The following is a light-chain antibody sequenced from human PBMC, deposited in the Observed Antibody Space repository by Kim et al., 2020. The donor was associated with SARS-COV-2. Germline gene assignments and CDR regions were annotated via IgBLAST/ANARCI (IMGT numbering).Light chain of an antibody. V-gene: IGKV1-5*03. CDR3: QQYNSYLT. Sequence: DIQMTQSPSTLSASVGDRVTITCRASQSISSWLAWYQQKPGKAPKLLIYKASSLESGVPSRFSSSGSGTEFTLTISSLQPDDFATYYCQQYNSYLTFGGGTKLEI. CDR1: QSISSW. J-gene: IGKJ4*01. CDR2: KAS.